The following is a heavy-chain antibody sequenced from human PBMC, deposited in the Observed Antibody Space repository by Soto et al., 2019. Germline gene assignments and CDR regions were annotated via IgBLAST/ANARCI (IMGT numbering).Heavy chain of an antibody. Sequence: PSETLSLTCAVYGGSFSDYYWSWIRQPPGKGLEWIGEINHSGSTNNNPSLKSRVTISVDTSKNQFSLKLSSVTAADTAVYYCAGDTVSDYYYYGMDVWGQGTTVTVS. CDR2: INHSGST. CDR1: GGSFSDYY. J-gene: IGHJ6*02. V-gene: IGHV4-34*01. CDR3: AGDTVSDYYYYGMDV. D-gene: IGHD4-17*01.